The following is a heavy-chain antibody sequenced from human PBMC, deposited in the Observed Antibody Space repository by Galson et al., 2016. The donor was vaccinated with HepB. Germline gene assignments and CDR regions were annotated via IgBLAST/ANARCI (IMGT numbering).Heavy chain of an antibody. CDR3: ARDATSVLQPGYGMDV. CDR1: GFTFSSYS. V-gene: IGHV3-21*01. Sequence: SLRLSCAASGFTFSSYSMNWVRQAPGEGLEWVSSISSSSSYIYYADSVKGRFTISRDNAKNSLYLQVNSLRAEDTAVYYCARDATSVLQPGYGMDVWGKGTTVTVSS. J-gene: IGHJ6*04. CDR2: ISSSSSYI. D-gene: IGHD2-15*01.